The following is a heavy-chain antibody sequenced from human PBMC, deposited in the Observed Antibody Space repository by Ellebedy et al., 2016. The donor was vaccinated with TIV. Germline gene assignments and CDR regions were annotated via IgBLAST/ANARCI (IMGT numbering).Heavy chain of an antibody. D-gene: IGHD2-15*01. Sequence: GESLKISXAASGFTFSSYSMNWVRQAPGKGLEWVAVIWYDGSNKYYADSVKGRFTISRDNSKNTLYLQMNSLRAEDTAVYYCARDRNTPAFDIWGQGTMVTVSS. CDR2: IWYDGSNK. CDR1: GFTFSSYS. V-gene: IGHV3-33*08. CDR3: ARDRNTPAFDI. J-gene: IGHJ3*02.